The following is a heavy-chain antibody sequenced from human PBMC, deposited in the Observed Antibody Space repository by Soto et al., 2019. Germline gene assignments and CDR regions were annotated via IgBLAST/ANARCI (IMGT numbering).Heavy chain of an antibody. CDR2: IWYDGSNK. D-gene: IGHD3-22*01. CDR1: GFTFSSYG. J-gene: IGHJ1*01. CDR3: AREKGDSRGYYFVSQFQH. Sequence: QVQLVESGGGVVQPGRSLRLSCAASGFTFSSYGMHWVRQAPGKGLEWVAVIWYDGSNKYYADSVKGRFTISRDNSKNTLYLQMNSLRAEDTAVYYCAREKGDSRGYYFVSQFQHWGQGTLVTVSS. V-gene: IGHV3-33*01.